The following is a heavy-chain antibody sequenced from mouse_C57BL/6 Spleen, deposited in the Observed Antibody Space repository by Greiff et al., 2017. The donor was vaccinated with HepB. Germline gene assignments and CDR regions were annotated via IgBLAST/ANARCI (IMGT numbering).Heavy chain of an antibody. CDR3: ARPGYSNSFAY. CDR1: GFTFSDYG. CDR2: ISSGSSTI. V-gene: IGHV5-17*01. D-gene: IGHD2-5*01. Sequence: EVQVVESGGGLVKPGGSLKLSCAASGFTFSDYGMHWVRQAPEKGLEWVAYISSGSSTIYYADTVKGRFTISRDNAKNTLFLQMTSLRSEDTAMYYCARPGYSNSFAYWGQGTLVTVSA. J-gene: IGHJ3*01.